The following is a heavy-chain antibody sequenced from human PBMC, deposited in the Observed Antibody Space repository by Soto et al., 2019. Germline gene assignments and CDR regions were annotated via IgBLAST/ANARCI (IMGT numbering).Heavy chain of an antibody. J-gene: IGHJ4*02. D-gene: IGHD5-12*01. Sequence: TLSLTCTVSVASISSGDYFWSWILQSPGKGLEWIGYIYDSGSSYYNPSLKSRVTMSVDTSKNQFSLKLRSVTAADTAVYYCAREKGYISGPKNFDYWGQGTLVTVSS. V-gene: IGHV4-30-4*01. CDR3: AREKGYISGPKNFDY. CDR1: VASISSGDYF. CDR2: IYDSGSS.